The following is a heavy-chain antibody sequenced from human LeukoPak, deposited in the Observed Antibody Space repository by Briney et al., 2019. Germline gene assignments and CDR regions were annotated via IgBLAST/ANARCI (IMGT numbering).Heavy chain of an antibody. V-gene: IGHV3-30*01. CDR1: GFTFSSYA. D-gene: IGHD2-2*01. Sequence: GGSLRLSCAASGFTFSSYAMHWVRQAPGKGLEWVAVISYDGSNKYYADSVKGRFTISRDNSKNTLYLQMNSLRAEDTAVYYCARDGRVVPAAKNAFDIWGQGTMVTVSS. CDR2: ISYDGSNK. J-gene: IGHJ3*02. CDR3: ARDGRVVPAAKNAFDI.